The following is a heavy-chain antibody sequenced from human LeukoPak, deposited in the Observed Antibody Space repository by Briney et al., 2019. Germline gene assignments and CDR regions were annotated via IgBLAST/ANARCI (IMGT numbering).Heavy chain of an antibody. V-gene: IGHV1-46*01. J-gene: IGHJ5*02. Sequence: WASVKVSCKASGYTFTSYYMHWVRQAPGQGLEWMGIINPSGGSTSYAQKFQGRVTMTRDMSTSTVYMELSSLRSEDTAVYYCARGSITMIVVVPSPPFDPWGQGTLVTVSS. CDR3: ARGSITMIVVVPSPPFDP. CDR2: INPSGGST. CDR1: GYTFTSYY. D-gene: IGHD3-22*01.